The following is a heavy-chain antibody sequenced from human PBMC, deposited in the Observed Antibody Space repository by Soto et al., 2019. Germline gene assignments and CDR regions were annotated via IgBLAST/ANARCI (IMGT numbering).Heavy chain of an antibody. CDR3: ARDTGTTAFGY. J-gene: IGHJ4*02. CDR2: IIPIFGTA. Sequence: GASVKVSCKASGGTFSSYAISRVRQAPGQGLEWMGGIIPIFGTANYAQKFQGRVTITADKSTSTAYMELSSLRSEDTAVYYCARDTGTTAFGYWGQGTLVTVSS. V-gene: IGHV1-69*06. D-gene: IGHD1-7*01. CDR1: GGTFSSYA.